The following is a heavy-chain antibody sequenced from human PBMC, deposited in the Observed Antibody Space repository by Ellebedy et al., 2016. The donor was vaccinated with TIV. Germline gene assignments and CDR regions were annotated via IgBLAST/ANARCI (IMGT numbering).Heavy chain of an antibody. V-gene: IGHV1-69*13. CDR1: GGTFSSYA. Sequence: AASVKVSCKASGGTFSSYAISWVRQAPGQGLEWMGGIIPPFGTAKYAQKFQGRVTISADESTSTAYMELSSLRSEDTAVYYCARTRLLEGNYVSAFDIWGQGTMVTVSS. CDR2: IIPPFGTA. J-gene: IGHJ3*02. D-gene: IGHD3-16*01. CDR3: ARTRLLEGNYVSAFDI.